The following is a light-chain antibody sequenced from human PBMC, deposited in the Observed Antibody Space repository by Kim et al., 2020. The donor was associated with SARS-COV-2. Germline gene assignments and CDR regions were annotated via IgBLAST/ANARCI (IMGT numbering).Light chain of an antibody. CDR2: QDR. Sequence: SVSPGQTARITCSGDRLGDKYACWYQQKPGQSPVVVIHQDRKRPSGIPERFSGSNSGNTATLTISGTQAMDEADYYCQAWDSSTVVFGGGTQLTVL. J-gene: IGLJ2*01. CDR1: RLGDKY. CDR3: QAWDSSTVV. V-gene: IGLV3-1*01.